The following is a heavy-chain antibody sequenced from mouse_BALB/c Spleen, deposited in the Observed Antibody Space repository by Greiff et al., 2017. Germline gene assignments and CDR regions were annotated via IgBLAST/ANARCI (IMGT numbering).Heavy chain of an antibody. CDR1: GFNIKDTY. CDR3: ASAITTDFYYAMDY. D-gene: IGHD2-4*01. V-gene: IGHV14-3*02. CDR2: IDPANGNT. J-gene: IGHJ4*01. Sequence: EVQLQQSGAELAKPGASVKLSCTASGFNIKDTYMHWVKQRPEQGLEWIGRIDPANGNTKYDPKFQGKATITADTSSNTAYLQLSSLTSEDTAVYYCASAITTDFYYAMDYWGQGTSVTVSS.